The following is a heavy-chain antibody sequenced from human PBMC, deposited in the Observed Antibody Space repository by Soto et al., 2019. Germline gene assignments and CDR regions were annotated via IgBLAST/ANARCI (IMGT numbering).Heavy chain of an antibody. D-gene: IGHD1-26*01. Sequence: GSVRLSCAASGFTFSRYEMNWVRQAPGKGLEWVSYIGSSGSGIYYADFVKGRFTISRDDAKKALYLQMNSLRVEDTAVYYCARDSTDSGSLDYWGQGTQVTVSS. CDR1: GFTFSRYE. J-gene: IGHJ4*02. CDR3: ARDSTDSGSLDY. CDR2: IGSSGSGI. V-gene: IGHV3-48*03.